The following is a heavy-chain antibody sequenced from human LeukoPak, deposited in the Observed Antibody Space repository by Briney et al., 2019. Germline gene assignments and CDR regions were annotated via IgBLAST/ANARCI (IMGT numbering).Heavy chain of an antibody. CDR2: IYYSGST. J-gene: IGHJ3*02. CDR1: GGSISSYY. Sequence: SETLSLTCTVSGGSISSYYWSWIRQPPGKGLEWIGYIYYSGSTNYNPSLKSRVTISVDTSKNQFSLKLSSVTAADTAVYYCARHPSITMARGVIIKGGAFDIWGQGTMVTVSS. D-gene: IGHD3-10*01. CDR3: ARHPSITMARGVIIKGGAFDI. V-gene: IGHV4-59*08.